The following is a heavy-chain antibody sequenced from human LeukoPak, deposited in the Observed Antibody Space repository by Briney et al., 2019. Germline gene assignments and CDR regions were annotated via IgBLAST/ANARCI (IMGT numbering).Heavy chain of an antibody. CDR2: IYHSGST. CDR3: ASAGSGSYYTFDY. V-gene: IGHV4-4*02. Sequence: SETLSLTCAVSGGSISSSNWWSWVRRPPGKGPEWIGEIYHSGSTNYNPSLKSRVTISVDKSKNQFSLKLSSVTAADTAVYYCASAGSGSYYTFDYWGQGTLVTVSS. D-gene: IGHD3-10*01. J-gene: IGHJ4*02. CDR1: GGSISSSNW.